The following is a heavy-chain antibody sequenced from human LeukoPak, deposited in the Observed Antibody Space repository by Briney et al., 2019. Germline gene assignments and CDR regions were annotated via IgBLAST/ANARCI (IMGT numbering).Heavy chain of an antibody. J-gene: IGHJ3*02. CDR3: ARDADWAYDAFDI. Sequence: SQTLSLTCAISADSVSVKSDVWNWIRQSPSRGLEWLGRTYYRSKWINDYATPVKSRIIISPDTSKNHFSLHLNSVTPEDTAVYYCARDADWAYDAFDIWGQGAMVTVSS. CDR2: TYYRSKWIN. CDR1: ADSVSVKSDV. D-gene: IGHD3-9*01. V-gene: IGHV6-1*01.